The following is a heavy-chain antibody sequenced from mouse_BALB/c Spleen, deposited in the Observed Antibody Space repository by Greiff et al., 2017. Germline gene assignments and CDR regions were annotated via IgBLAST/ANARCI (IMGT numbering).Heavy chain of an antibody. CDR3: ARHRTVVAPFAY. D-gene: IGHD1-1*01. V-gene: IGHV5-6-2*01. J-gene: IGHJ3*01. Sequence: EVQRVESGGGLVKLGGSLKLSCAASGFTFSSYYMSWVRQTPEKRLELVAAINSNGGSTYYPDTVKGRFTISRDNAKNTLYLQMSSLKSEDTALYYCARHRTVVAPFAYWGQGTLVTVSA. CDR1: GFTFSSYY. CDR2: INSNGGST.